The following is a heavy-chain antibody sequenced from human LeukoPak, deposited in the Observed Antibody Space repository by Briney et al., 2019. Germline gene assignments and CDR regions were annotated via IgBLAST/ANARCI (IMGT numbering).Heavy chain of an antibody. CDR1: GFTFSSYV. J-gene: IGHJ4*02. Sequence: SGGSLRLSCAASGFTFSSYVMHWVRQAPGKGLEWVEVISYDGSNKYYADSVKGRFTISRDNSKNTLYLQMNSLRAEDTAVYYCAKDQYFDYWGQGTLVTVSS. CDR2: ISYDGSNK. V-gene: IGHV3-30*18. CDR3: AKDQYFDY.